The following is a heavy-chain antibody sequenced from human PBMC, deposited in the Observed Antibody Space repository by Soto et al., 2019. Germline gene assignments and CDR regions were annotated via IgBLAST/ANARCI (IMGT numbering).Heavy chain of an antibody. CDR3: ASYSGSYGWFDP. V-gene: IGHV3-21*01. Sequence: SGGSLRLSCAASGFTFSSYSMNWVRQAPGKGLEWVSSISSSSSYIYYADSVKGRFTISRVNAKNSLYLQMNSLRAEDTAVYYCASYSGSYGWFDPWGQGTLVTVSS. J-gene: IGHJ5*02. CDR2: ISSSSSYI. D-gene: IGHD1-26*01. CDR1: GFTFSSYS.